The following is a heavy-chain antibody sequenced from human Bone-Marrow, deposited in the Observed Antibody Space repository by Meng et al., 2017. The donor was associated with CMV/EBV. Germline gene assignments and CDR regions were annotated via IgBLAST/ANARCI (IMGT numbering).Heavy chain of an antibody. Sequence: QVQRGQFGAEVKKPGASLKVSCKASGYTFTSYGISWVRQAPGQGLEWMGWISAYNGNTNYAQKLQGRVTMTTDTSTSTAYMELRSLRSDDTAVYYCARKGKYSTDGWFDPWGQGTLVTVSS. D-gene: IGHD6-6*01. CDR2: ISAYNGNT. J-gene: IGHJ5*02. CDR3: ARKGKYSTDGWFDP. CDR1: GYTFTSYG. V-gene: IGHV1-18*01.